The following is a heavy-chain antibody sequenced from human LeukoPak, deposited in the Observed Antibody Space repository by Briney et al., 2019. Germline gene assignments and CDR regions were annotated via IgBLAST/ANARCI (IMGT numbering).Heavy chain of an antibody. CDR3: ARDPPDYYDSSGYYSDY. J-gene: IGHJ4*02. CDR1: GYTFTSYS. D-gene: IGHD3-22*01. V-gene: IGHV1-3*01. Sequence: ASVKVSCKASGYTFTSYSMHWVRQAPGQRLEWMGWINAGNGNTKYSQKFQGRVTITRDTSASTAYMELSRLRSDDTAVYYCARDPPDYYDSSGYYSDYWGQGTLVTVSS. CDR2: INAGNGNT.